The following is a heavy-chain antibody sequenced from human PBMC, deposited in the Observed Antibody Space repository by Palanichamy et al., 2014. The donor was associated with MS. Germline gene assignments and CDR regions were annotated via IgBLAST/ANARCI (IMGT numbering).Heavy chain of an antibody. CDR2: VYYSGDT. Sequence: QLQLQESGPGLVKPSETLSLTCTVSGGSISSSSYYWGWIRQPPGKGLEWIGSVYYSGDTYYKPSLRSRLTISVDTSKNHFSLRLGSVTATDTALYYCARTQFATAVVIDAADDAFDIWGQGTMVTVSS. V-gene: IGHV4-39*01. CDR1: GGSISSSSYY. J-gene: IGHJ3*02. CDR3: ARTQFATAVVIDAADDAFDI. D-gene: IGHD3-22*01.